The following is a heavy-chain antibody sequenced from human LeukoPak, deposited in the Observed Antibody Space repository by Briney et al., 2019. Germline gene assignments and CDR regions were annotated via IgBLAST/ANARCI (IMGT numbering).Heavy chain of an antibody. Sequence: GGSLRLSCAASGFSFSDYYMSWIRQAPGKGLEWVSYMVGSGANIYYADCVKGRFTISRDNGKNSLYLQMNSLRAEDTAVYYCARADGYNPIYYYYGMDVWGQGTTVTVSS. CDR2: MVGSGANI. D-gene: IGHD5-24*01. CDR1: GFSFSDYY. J-gene: IGHJ6*02. CDR3: ARADGYNPIYYYYGMDV. V-gene: IGHV3-11*01.